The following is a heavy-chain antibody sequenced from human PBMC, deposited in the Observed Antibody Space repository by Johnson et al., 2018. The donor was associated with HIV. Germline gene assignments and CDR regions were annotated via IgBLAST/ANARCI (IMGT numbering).Heavy chain of an antibody. CDR2: IKSKTDGGTT. J-gene: IGHJ3*02. V-gene: IGHV3-15*01. Sequence: VQLVESGGGLVKPGGSLRLSCAASGFTFSSYEMNWVRQAPGKGLEWVGRIKSKTDGGTTDYAAPVKGRFTISRDYSKNTLYLQMKSLKTEDTAVYYCTTDPTGFDSSGYYTVDERQLGGWSHAFDIWGQGTKVTVSS. CDR3: TTDPTGFDSSGYYTVDERQLGGWSHAFDI. D-gene: IGHD3-22*01. CDR1: GFTFSSYE.